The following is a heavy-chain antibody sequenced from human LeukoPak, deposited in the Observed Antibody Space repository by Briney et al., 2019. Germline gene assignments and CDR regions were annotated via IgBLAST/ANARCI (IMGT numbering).Heavy chain of an antibody. J-gene: IGHJ6*02. D-gene: IGHD1/OR15-1a*01. CDR2: IIPILGIA. CDR1: GGTFSSYA. Sequence: ATVKVSCKASGGTFSSYAISWVRQAPGQGLEWMGRIIPILGIANYAQKFQGRVTITADKSASTAYMELSSLRSEDTAVYYCARNGNNYYYYGMDVWGQGTTVTVSS. CDR3: ARNGNNYYYYGMDV. V-gene: IGHV1-69*04.